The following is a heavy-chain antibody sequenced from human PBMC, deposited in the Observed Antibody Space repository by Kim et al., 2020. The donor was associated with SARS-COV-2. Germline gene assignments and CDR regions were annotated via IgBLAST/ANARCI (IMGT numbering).Heavy chain of an antibody. V-gene: IGHV4-4*07. Sequence: SETLSLTCTVSGGSISSYYWNWIRQPAGKGLEWIGRIYTSGSTNYNPSLKSRVTMSVDTSKNQFSLKLSSVTAADTAVYYCVAAMDHYYYGMDVWGQGTTVTVSS. J-gene: IGHJ6*02. CDR1: GGSISSYY. D-gene: IGHD2-2*01. CDR2: IYTSGST. CDR3: VAAMDHYYYGMDV.